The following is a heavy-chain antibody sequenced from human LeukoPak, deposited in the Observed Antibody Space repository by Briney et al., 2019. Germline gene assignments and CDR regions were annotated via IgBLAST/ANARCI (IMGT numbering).Heavy chain of an antibody. V-gene: IGHV3-23*01. D-gene: IGHD3-10*01. Sequence: GGSLRLSCAASGFSFSTYAMSWVRQAPGKGLEWGSGISGSGVDTHYADSVKGRFRISRDNSKNTLYLQLNSLRAEDTAVYYCASGTYRLGDYWGLGTLVTVSS. CDR3: ASGTYRLGDY. CDR1: GFSFSTYA. CDR2: ISGSGVDT. J-gene: IGHJ4*02.